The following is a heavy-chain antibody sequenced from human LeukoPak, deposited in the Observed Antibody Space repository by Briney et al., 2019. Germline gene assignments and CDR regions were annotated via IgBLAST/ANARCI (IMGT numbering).Heavy chain of an antibody. CDR3: ATYRSGWYVY. J-gene: IGHJ4*02. CDR1: GGSISSDY. Sequence: SDTLSLTCTVSGGSISSDYWSWIRQPPGKGLEWIGNIDYSGSTNNNPSLKSRVTISLDTSKDQFSLKLSSVTAADTALYYCATYRSGWYVYWGQGTLVTVSS. V-gene: IGHV4-59*01. D-gene: IGHD6-19*01. CDR2: IDYSGST.